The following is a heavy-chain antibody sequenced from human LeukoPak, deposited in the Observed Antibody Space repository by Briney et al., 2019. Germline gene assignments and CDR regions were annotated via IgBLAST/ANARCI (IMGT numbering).Heavy chain of an antibody. CDR1: GFTFSSYS. CDR3: AREPFIRVGATRGVDY. Sequence: PGGSLRLSCAASGFTFSSYSMNWVRQAPGKGLEWVSYISSSSSTIYYADSVKGRFTISRDNAKNSLYLQMNSLRAGDTAVYYCAREPFIRVGATRGVDYWGQGTLVTVSS. V-gene: IGHV3-48*01. J-gene: IGHJ4*02. CDR2: ISSSSSTI. D-gene: IGHD1-26*01.